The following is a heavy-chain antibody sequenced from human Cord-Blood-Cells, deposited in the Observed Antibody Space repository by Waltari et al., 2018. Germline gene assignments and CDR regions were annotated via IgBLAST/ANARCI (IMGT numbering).Heavy chain of an antibody. Sequence: QLVQSAAAVTKPGDSGTVSSKVFGSTRTELCIHWVGQALGPGREWMGGVDSEDGETIYAHKFQGRVTMTEDTSTDTAYMELGSLRSEDTAVYYCATGRPEYSSSSYYYYMDVWGKGTTVTVSS. CDR2: VDSEDGET. V-gene: IGHV1-24*01. J-gene: IGHJ6*03. CDR3: ATGRPEYSSSSYYYYMDV. CDR1: GSTRTELC. D-gene: IGHD6-6*01.